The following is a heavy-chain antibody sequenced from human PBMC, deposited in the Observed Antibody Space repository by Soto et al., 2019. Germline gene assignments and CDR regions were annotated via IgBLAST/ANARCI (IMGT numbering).Heavy chain of an antibody. D-gene: IGHD6-19*01. CDR3: ARETSAGIKQWLARGGWFDP. Sequence: ASVKVSCKASGYTFTGYYMHWVRQAPGQGLEWMGWINPNSGGTNYAQKFQGWVTMTRDTSISTAYMELSRLRSDDTAVYYCARETSAGIKQWLARGGWFDPWGQGTLVTVSS. CDR1: GYTFTGYY. V-gene: IGHV1-2*04. J-gene: IGHJ5*02. CDR2: INPNSGGT.